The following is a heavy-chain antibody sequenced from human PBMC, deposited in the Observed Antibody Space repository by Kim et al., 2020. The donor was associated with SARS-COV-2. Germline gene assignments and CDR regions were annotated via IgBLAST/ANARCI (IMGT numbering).Heavy chain of an antibody. CDR3: ARGGGDIVVVPAAPGGNNWFDP. Sequence: ASVKVSCKASGYTFTSYGISWVRQAPGQGLEWMGWISAYNGNTNYAQKLQGRVTMTTDTSTSTAYMELRSLRSDDTAVYYCARGGGDIVVVPAAPGGNNWFDPWGQGTLVTVSS. CDR1: GYTFTSYG. D-gene: IGHD2-2*01. V-gene: IGHV1-18*04. CDR2: ISAYNGNT. J-gene: IGHJ5*02.